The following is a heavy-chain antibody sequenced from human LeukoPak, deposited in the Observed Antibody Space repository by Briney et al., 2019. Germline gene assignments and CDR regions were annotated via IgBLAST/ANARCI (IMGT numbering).Heavy chain of an antibody. CDR1: GFTFDDYG. V-gene: IGHV3-20*04. CDR2: INWNGDST. D-gene: IGHD3-22*01. CDR3: ARSRRDPYDYDSSGYYVGGTDWFDP. J-gene: IGHJ5*02. Sequence: GGSLRLSCAASGFTFDDYGMSWVRQVPGKGLEWVSGINWNGDSTAYADSVKGRFTISRDNAKKSLYLQMNSLRAEDTAVYYCARSRRDPYDYDSSGYYVGGTDWFDPWGQGTLVTVSS.